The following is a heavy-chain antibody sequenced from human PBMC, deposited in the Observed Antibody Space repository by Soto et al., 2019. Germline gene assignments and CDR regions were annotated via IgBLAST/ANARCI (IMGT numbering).Heavy chain of an antibody. Sequence: GGSLRLSCSASGFTFSSYAMHWVRQAPGKGLEYVSAISSNGGSTYYADSVKGRFTISRDNSKDTLYLQMRSLRSDDTAVYYCAREAGIAVAGSFDYWGQGTLVTVSS. CDR1: GFTFSSYA. CDR3: AREAGIAVAGSFDY. J-gene: IGHJ4*02. D-gene: IGHD6-19*01. CDR2: ISSNGGST. V-gene: IGHV3-64D*08.